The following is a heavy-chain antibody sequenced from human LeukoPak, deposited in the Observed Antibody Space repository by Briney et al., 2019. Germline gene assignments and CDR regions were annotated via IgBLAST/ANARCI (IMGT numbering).Heavy chain of an antibody. CDR3: AKDQGAAVIDF. V-gene: IGHV3-30*02. CDR1: GFTFRIYG. Sequence: PGGSLRLSCAASGFTFRIYGMHWVRQAPGKGLEWVAFIRYDGTNQYYADSLKGRFSIARDNSKKMLYLQMVSLRPEDTGLYYCAKDQGAAVIDFWGQGTLVTVSS. J-gene: IGHJ4*02. D-gene: IGHD6-13*01. CDR2: IRYDGTNQ.